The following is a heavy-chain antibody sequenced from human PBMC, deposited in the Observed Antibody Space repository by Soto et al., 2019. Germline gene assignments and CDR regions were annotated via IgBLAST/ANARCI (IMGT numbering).Heavy chain of an antibody. CDR2: VKSKTDGGAT. CDR1: GFTFYNTW. J-gene: IGHJ4*02. V-gene: IGHV3-15*01. CDR3: TTDRRSGYDPQFDF. Sequence: PGGSLSLSCTASGFTFYNTWMSWGRQAPGKGLEWVGRVKSKTDGGATDYTAPVKGRFTISRDDSQNTLYLQMNSLQTDDTAVYYCTTDRRSGYDPQFDFWGQGTLVTVSS. D-gene: IGHD5-12*01.